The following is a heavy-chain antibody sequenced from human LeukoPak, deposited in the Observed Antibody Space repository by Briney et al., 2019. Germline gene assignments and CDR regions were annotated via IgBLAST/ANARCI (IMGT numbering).Heavy chain of an antibody. Sequence: TGGSLRLSCAASGFTFSSYAMSWVRQAPGKGLVWVSRINSDGSSTSYADSVKGRFTISRDNSKNTLYLQMNSLRAEDTAVYYCARSWAELEYYFDYWGQGTLVTVSS. CDR3: ARSWAELEYYFDY. V-gene: IGHV3-74*01. D-gene: IGHD1-1*01. J-gene: IGHJ4*02. CDR1: GFTFSSYA. CDR2: INSDGSST.